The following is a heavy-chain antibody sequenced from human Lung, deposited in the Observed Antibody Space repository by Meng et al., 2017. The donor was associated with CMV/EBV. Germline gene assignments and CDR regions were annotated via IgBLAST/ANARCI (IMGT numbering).Heavy chain of an antibody. D-gene: IGHD6-19*01. CDR1: GGCISSSNW. CDR2: IYHSGST. CDR3: ASFPPPGKQWLVTDY. V-gene: IGHV4-4*02. J-gene: IGHJ4*02. Sequence: QGQLRDPGPRPVKPSGTPSLTRAVSGGCISSSNWWSWVRQPPGKGLEWIGEIYHSGSTNYNPSLKSRVTISVDKSKNQFSLKLSSVTAADTAVYYCASFPPPGKQWLVTDYWGQGTLVTVSS.